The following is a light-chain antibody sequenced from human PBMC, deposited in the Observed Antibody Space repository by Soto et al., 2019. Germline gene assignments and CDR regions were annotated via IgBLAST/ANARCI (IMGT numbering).Light chain of an antibody. J-gene: IGLJ2*01. Sequence: LPLPPSASGSPGQSVTISCTGTSSDVGGYNYISWYQQHPGKAPKLMIYEVSKRPSGVPDRFSGSKSGNTASLTVSGLQAEDEADYYCSSYAGSNHVVFGGGTKLTVL. V-gene: IGLV2-8*01. CDR2: EVS. CDR1: SSDVGGYNY. CDR3: SSYAGSNHVV.